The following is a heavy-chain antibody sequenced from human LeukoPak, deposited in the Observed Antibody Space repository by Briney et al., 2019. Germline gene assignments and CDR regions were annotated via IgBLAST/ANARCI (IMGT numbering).Heavy chain of an antibody. J-gene: IGHJ4*02. CDR3: ARGGYSGYDVDY. V-gene: IGHV3-53*01. D-gene: IGHD5-12*01. Sequence: GGSLRLSCAASGFTVSNSFMGWVRQAPGKGLEWVSVIYSGGSIYYADSVKGRFTISRDNSKNTLYLQMNSLRDEDTAVYYCARGGYSGYDVDYWGQGTLVTVSS. CDR2: IYSGGSI. CDR1: GFTVSNSF.